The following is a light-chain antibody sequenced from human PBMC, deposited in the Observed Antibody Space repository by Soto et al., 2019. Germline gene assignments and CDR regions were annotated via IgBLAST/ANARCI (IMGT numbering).Light chain of an antibody. CDR3: ISSTSTGTRV. J-gene: IGLJ3*02. CDR2: EVN. CDR1: SSDVGDYNY. V-gene: IGLV2-14*01. Sequence: QSALTQPASVSGSPGQSITISCTGTSSDVGDYNYVSWYQQHPGKAPKLMIYEVNNRPSGVSNRFSGSKSGNTASLTISGLQAEDEADYYCISSTSTGTRVFGGGTKLTV.